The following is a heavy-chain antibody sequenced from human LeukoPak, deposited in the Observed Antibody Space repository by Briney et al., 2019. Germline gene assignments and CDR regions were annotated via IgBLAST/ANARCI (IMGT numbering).Heavy chain of an antibody. Sequence: GGSLRLSCAASGFTVSSNYMSGVRQAPGKGLEWVSLIYSGGSTYYADSVKGRFTISRDNAKNSLYLQMNSLRAEDTAVYYCARVDFDYYDSSGYYPDYWGQGTLVTVSS. CDR2: IYSGGST. CDR1: GFTVSSNY. CDR3: ARVDFDYYDSSGYYPDY. V-gene: IGHV3-53*01. J-gene: IGHJ4*02. D-gene: IGHD3-22*01.